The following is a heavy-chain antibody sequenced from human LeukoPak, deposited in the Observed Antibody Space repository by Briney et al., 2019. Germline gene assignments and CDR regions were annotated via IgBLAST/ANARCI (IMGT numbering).Heavy chain of an antibody. CDR2: IKQDGSEK. D-gene: IGHD2-15*01. CDR1: GFTFSTYW. CDR3: ARVLRYCSGGNCYSGGLGYMDV. V-gene: IGHV3-7*01. J-gene: IGHJ6*03. Sequence: GGSLRLSCAASGFTFSTYWMTWVRQAPGKGLEWVANIKQDGSEKYFVDSVKGRFTISRDNAKNSLYLQMNSLRAEDTAVYYCARVLRYCSGGNCYSGGLGYMDVWGKGTTVTISS.